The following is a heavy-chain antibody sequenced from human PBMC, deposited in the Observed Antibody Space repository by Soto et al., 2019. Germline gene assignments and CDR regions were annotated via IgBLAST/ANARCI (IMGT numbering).Heavy chain of an antibody. D-gene: IGHD3-16*02. J-gene: IGHJ5*02. CDR3: AAYCYTMTCTHFHGYS. CDR2: IKQDESYK. V-gene: IGHV3-7*03. CDR1: GFRFRDYW. Sequence: PGGSLRLSCAVSGFRFRDYWMSLVRQAPGKGLEWVANIKQDESYKYYVDSVKGRFTISRDNAKNALYLQMNSLRVEDTAVYYCAAYCYTMTCTHFHGYSWGQGTKVTVSS.